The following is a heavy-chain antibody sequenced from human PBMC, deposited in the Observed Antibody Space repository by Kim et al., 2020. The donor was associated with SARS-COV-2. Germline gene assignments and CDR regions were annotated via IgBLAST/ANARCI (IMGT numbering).Heavy chain of an antibody. CDR2: ISSSSSTI. CDR1: GFTFSSYS. Sequence: GGSLRLSCAASGFTFSSYSMNWVRQAPGKGLEWVSYISSSSSTIYYADSVKGRFTISRDNAKNSLYLQMNSLRDEDTAVYYCARGSDYYDCSGYYPDYWGQGTLVTVSS. CDR3: ARGSDYYDCSGYYPDY. V-gene: IGHV3-48*02. D-gene: IGHD3-22*01. J-gene: IGHJ4*02.